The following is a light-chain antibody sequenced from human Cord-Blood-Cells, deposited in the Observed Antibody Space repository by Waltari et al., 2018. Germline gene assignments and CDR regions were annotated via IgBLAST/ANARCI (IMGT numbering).Light chain of an antibody. CDR2: EGS. V-gene: IGLV2-23*01. J-gene: IGLJ3*02. CDR3: CSYAGSWV. Sequence: QSALTQPASVSGSPGQSITISCTGISSDVGCYNLVSWYQQHPGKAPKLMIYEGSKRPSGVSNRFSGSKSGNTASLTISGLQAEDEADYYCCSYAGSWVFGGGTKLTVL. CDR1: SSDVGCYNL.